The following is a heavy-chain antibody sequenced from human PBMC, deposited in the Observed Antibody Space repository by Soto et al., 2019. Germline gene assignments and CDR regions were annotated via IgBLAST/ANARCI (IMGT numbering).Heavy chain of an antibody. CDR2: ISSSSSTI. D-gene: IGHD2-2*01. CDR3: ARESAALNWFDP. CDR1: GFTFSSYS. Sequence: EVQLVESGGGLVQPGGSLRLSCAASGFTFSSYSMNWVRQAPGRGLEWVSYISSSSSTIYYADSVKGRFTISRDNAKNSLYLQMNSLRDEDTAVYYCARESAALNWFDPWGQGTLVTVSS. J-gene: IGHJ5*02. V-gene: IGHV3-48*02.